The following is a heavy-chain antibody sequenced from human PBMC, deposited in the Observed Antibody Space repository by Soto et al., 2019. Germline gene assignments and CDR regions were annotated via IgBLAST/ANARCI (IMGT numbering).Heavy chain of an antibody. V-gene: IGHV3-30*18. J-gene: IGHJ4*02. Sequence: QVQLVESGGGVVQPGRSLRLSCAASGFTFSSYGMHWVRQAPGKGLEWVAVISYDGSNKYYADSVKGRFTISRDNSKNTLYLQMNSLRAEDTAVYYWAKGLDYYDSSALDYWGQGTLVTVSS. CDR3: AKGLDYYDSSALDY. CDR1: GFTFSSYG. CDR2: ISYDGSNK. D-gene: IGHD3-22*01.